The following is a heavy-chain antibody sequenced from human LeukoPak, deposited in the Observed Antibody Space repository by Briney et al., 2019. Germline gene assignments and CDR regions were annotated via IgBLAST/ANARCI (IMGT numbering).Heavy chain of an antibody. CDR2: LDPEHGET. D-gene: IGHD5-24*01. Sequence: ASVKVSCKVSGYILSELSMHWVRQVPGKGLEWMGGLDPEHGETIYAQKFQGRVTMSEDTSTDTAYMELSSLRSEDTAVYYCARNGDGYNYREDYWGQGALVTVSS. V-gene: IGHV1-24*01. J-gene: IGHJ4*02. CDR1: GYILSELS. CDR3: ARNGDGYNYREDY.